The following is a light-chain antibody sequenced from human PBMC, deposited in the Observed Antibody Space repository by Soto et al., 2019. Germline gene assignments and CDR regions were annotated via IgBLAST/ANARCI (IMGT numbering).Light chain of an antibody. J-gene: IGKJ4*01. CDR3: MQGTHWPLS. CDR1: QSLVYSEGNTY. CDR2: KVS. V-gene: IGKV2-30*01. Sequence: DVVMTQSPLSLPVTLGQPASISCRSSQSLVYSEGNTYLNWFQQRPGQSPRRLIYKVSNRDSGVPDRLSGSGAGTDFTLKISRVEAEDVGDYYCMQGTHWPLSFGGGTKVEIK.